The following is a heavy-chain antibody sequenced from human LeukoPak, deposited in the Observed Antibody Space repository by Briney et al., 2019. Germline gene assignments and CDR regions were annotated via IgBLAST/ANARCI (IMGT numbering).Heavy chain of an antibody. CDR1: GYTFTSYG. D-gene: IGHD2-15*01. V-gene: IGHV1-18*01. Sequence: ASVKVSCKASGYTFTSYGISWVRQAPGKGLEGMGWISAYNGNTNYAQKLQGRVTMTTDASTSTAYMELRSLRSDDTAVYYCARAGHCSGGSCYQTVFDYWGQGTLVTASS. J-gene: IGHJ4*02. CDR3: ARAGHCSGGSCYQTVFDY. CDR2: ISAYNGNT.